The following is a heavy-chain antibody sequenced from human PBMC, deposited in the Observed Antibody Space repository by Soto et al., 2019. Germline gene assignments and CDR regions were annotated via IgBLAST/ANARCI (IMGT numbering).Heavy chain of an antibody. Sequence: EVQLLESGGGLVQPGGSLRLSCAASGFSFSSYAMSWVRQAPGKGLEWVSAVSASGVSTYYADSVKGRFTISRDNSKNTLDQQMNSLRAEDMAVNYCAKDRLQMPFHLFDYLGQGTMVTVPS. J-gene: IGHJ4*02. V-gene: IGHV3-23*01. D-gene: IGHD2-21*01. CDR1: GFSFSSYA. CDR2: VSASGVST. CDR3: AKDRLQMPFHLFDY.